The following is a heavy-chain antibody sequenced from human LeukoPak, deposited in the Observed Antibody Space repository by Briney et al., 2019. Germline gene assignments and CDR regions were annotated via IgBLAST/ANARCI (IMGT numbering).Heavy chain of an antibody. J-gene: IGHJ4*02. V-gene: IGHV3-21*01. D-gene: IGHD5-12*01. CDR3: ARDIVATIGFFDY. CDR2: ISSSSSYI. CDR1: GFTFSSYS. Sequence: GGSLRLSYAASGFTFSSYSMNWVRQAPGKGLEWVSSISSSSSYIYYADSVTGRFTISRDNAKNSLYLQMNSLRAEDTAVYYCARDIVATIGFFDYWGQGTLVTVSS.